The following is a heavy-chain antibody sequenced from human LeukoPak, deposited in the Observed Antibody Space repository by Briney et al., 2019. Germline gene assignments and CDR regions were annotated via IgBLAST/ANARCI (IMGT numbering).Heavy chain of an antibody. J-gene: IGHJ5*02. Sequence: PVGSLRLSCAASGFTFSSYEMNWVRQAPGKGLEWFSYISSSGSTIYYADSVKGRFTISRDNAKNSLYLQMNSLRAEDTAVYYCARDASGWSYNWFDPWGQGTLVTVSS. CDR2: ISSSGSTI. CDR3: ARDASGWSYNWFDP. CDR1: GFTFSSYE. D-gene: IGHD6-19*01. V-gene: IGHV3-48*03.